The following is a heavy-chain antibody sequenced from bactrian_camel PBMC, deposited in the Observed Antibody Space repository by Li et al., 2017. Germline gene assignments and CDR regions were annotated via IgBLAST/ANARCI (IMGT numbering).Heavy chain of an antibody. Sequence: HVQLVESGGGSVQAGGSLRLSCGVSGVMYVRYCMGWLRQAPGKERQGVASISINGRDYADTVEGRFTISRDNAKNTLWLQMNSLKPEDTAMYYCAADPRGSWKLRTDPLYWGQGTQVTVS. CDR3: AADPRGSWKLRTDPLY. J-gene: IGHJ4*01. CDR2: ISINGR. CDR1: GVMYVRYC. D-gene: IGHD3*01. V-gene: IGHV3S55*01.